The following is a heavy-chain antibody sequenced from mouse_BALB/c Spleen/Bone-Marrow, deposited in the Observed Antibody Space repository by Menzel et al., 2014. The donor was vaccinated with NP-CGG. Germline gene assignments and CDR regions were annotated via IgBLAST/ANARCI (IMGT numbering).Heavy chain of an antibody. V-gene: IGHV14-3*02. D-gene: IGHD4-1*01. CDR1: GFNIKDTY. Sequence: VQLQQSGAELVKPGASVKLSCTASGFNIKDTYMHWVKQRPQQGLEWIGRIDPANGNTKYDPKFQGKATITADTSSNTAYLQLSSLTSEDTAVYYCARWEYYAMDYWGQGTSVTVSS. J-gene: IGHJ4*01. CDR3: ARWEYYAMDY. CDR2: IDPANGNT.